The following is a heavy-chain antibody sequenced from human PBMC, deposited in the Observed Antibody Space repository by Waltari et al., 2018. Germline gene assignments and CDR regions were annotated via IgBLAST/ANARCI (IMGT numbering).Heavy chain of an antibody. CDR3: ARPGYSYGTTYYYYGMDV. D-gene: IGHD5-18*01. CDR2: ISISGRPI. Sequence: EVQLVESGGGLVQPGGSLRLCCSASGFTFISYAMNWVRQAPGKGLEWVSYISISGRPIYYADEVKDRFTISRENAKNSLYLQMNSLRAEDTAVYYCARPGYSYGTTYYYYGMDVWGQGTTVTVSS. J-gene: IGHJ6*02. V-gene: IGHV3-48*03. CDR1: GFTFISYA.